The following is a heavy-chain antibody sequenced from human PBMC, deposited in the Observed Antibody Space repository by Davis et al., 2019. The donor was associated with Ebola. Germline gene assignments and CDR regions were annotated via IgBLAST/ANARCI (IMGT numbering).Heavy chain of an antibody. Sequence: SVKVSCKSSGGSLGSYAFSWVRQAPGQGLEWMGGIIPVFRTASYAQKFQGRVTITADESTRTACMELDGLISEDTAVYYCAHLGPQRYCSGGGCHGYLDYWGQGTLVTVSS. V-gene: IGHV1-69*13. CDR3: AHLGPQRYCSGGGCHGYLDY. CDR1: GGSLGSYA. CDR2: IIPVFRTA. J-gene: IGHJ4*02. D-gene: IGHD2-15*01.